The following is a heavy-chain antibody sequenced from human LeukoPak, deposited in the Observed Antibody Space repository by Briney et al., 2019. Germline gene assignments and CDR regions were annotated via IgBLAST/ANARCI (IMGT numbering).Heavy chain of an antibody. V-gene: IGHV3-48*02. Sequence: TGGSLRLSCEASGFRLSDYSMNWVRQTPGKGVQWFSYISSSDSTTYYRDSVRGRFTISRGNAKSSLYLLMNSLRDEDTAIYYCARNTIFHPWGQGTLVTVSS. J-gene: IGHJ5*02. CDR2: ISSSDSTT. D-gene: IGHD3-9*01. CDR3: ARNTIFHP. CDR1: GFRLSDYS.